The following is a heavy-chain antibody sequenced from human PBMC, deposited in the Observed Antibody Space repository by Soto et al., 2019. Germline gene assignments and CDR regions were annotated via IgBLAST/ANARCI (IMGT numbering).Heavy chain of an antibody. D-gene: IGHD1-1*01. CDR3: ARDPTNWNYYYYGMDV. Sequence: GGSLRLSCAASGFTFSSYSMNWVRQAPGKGLEWVSSISSSSSYIYYADSVKGRFTISRDDAKNSLYLQMNSLRAEDTAVYYCARDPTNWNYYYYGMDVWGQGTTVTVSS. J-gene: IGHJ6*02. CDR2: ISSSSSYI. CDR1: GFTFSSYS. V-gene: IGHV3-21*01.